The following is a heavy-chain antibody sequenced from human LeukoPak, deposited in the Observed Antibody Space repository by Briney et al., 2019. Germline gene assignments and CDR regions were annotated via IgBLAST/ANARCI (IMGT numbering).Heavy chain of an antibody. CDR3: ARDLGWYYFDY. CDR2: ICSSSGYI. J-gene: IGHJ4*02. D-gene: IGHD6-19*01. CDR1: GFRFSSYS. V-gene: IGHV3-21*01. Sequence: GGSLRLSGAASGFRFSSYSMNWVRQAPGKGLEWVSSICSSSGYIYYADSVKGRFTISRDNAKNSLYLQMNSLRAEDTAVYYCARDLGWYYFDYWGQGTLVTVSS.